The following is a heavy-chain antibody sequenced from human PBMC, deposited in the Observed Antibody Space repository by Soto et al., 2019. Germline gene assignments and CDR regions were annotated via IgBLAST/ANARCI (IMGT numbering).Heavy chain of an antibody. CDR2: IYYSGST. V-gene: IGHV4-59*01. Sequence: SETMSLTCAVSGGSISSYYWSWIRQPPGKILEWIGYIYYSGSTNYDPSLKSRVTISVDTSKNQFSLKLSSVTAADTAVYYCARDTYYYDSSGYYLPHDAFDIWGQGTMVTVSS. CDR3: ARDTYYYDSSGYYLPHDAFDI. CDR1: GGSISSYY. J-gene: IGHJ3*02. D-gene: IGHD3-22*01.